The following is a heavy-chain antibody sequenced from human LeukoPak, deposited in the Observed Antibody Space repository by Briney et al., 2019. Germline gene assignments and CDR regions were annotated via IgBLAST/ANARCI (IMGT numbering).Heavy chain of an antibody. J-gene: IGHJ6*02. D-gene: IGHD4-17*01. CDR2: ITSNSDYL. V-gene: IGHV3-21*01. CDR1: GFTFSSYS. Sequence: GGSLRLSCAASGFTFSSYSMNWVRQAPGKGLEWVSGITSNSDYLYYADSMKGRFTISRDNAKNSLYLQMNSLRAEDTAVYYCARELEDGDYPYYYGMDVWGQGTTVTVSS. CDR3: ARELEDGDYPYYYGMDV.